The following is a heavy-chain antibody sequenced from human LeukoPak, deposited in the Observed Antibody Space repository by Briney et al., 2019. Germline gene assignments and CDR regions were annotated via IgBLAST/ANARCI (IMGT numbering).Heavy chain of an antibody. D-gene: IGHD3-22*01. V-gene: IGHV4-30-2*01. J-gene: IGHJ4*02. CDR1: GDSLSSGGYY. CDR2: IYHSGGT. Sequence: SETLSLTCSVSGDSLSSGGYYWSWIRQPPGRGLEWIGYIYHSGGTYYNPSLKSRVTLSVDTSKNQFSLKLSSVTAADTAVYYCARGRGYPDYWGQGTLVTVSS. CDR3: ARGRGYPDY.